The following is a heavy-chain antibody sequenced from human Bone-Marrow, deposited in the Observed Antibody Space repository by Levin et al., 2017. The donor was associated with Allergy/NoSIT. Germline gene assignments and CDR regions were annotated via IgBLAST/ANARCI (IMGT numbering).Heavy chain of an antibody. Sequence: TLSLTCTFSGFSLSTSGVGVGWIRQPPGKALEWLALIYWNDDKRYSPSLKSRLTITKDTSKNQVVLTMTNMDPVDTATYYCAHRRPYCSGGSCSRNWFDPWGQGTLVTVSS. CDR1: GFSLSTSGVG. J-gene: IGHJ5*02. V-gene: IGHV2-5*01. CDR2: IYWNDDK. CDR3: AHRRPYCSGGSCSRNWFDP. D-gene: IGHD2-15*01.